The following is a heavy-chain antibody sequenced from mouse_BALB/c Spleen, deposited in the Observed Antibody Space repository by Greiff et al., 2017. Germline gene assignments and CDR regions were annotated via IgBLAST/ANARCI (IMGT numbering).Heavy chain of an antibody. V-gene: IGHV1-80*01. D-gene: IGHD2-3*01. CDR1: GYAFSSYW. CDR2: IYPGDGDT. J-gene: IGHJ4*01. CDR3: ARGGYYSYAMDY. Sequence: VQLVESGAELVRPGSSVKISCKASGYAFSSYWMNWVKQRPGQGLEWIGQIYPGDGDTNYNGKFKGKATLTADKSSSTAYMQLSSLTSEDSAVYFCARGGYYSYAMDYWGQGTSVTVSS.